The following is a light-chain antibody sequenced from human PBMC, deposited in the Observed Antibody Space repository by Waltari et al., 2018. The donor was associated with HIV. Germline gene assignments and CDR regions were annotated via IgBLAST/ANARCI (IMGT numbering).Light chain of an antibody. CDR3: QQSYSFPYT. CDR1: QHIGSY. Sequence: DIQMTQSPSPLSASVRDGVTITCRASQHIGSYLNWYQQKPGKAPELLIYAASTLYSGVPSRFRGSGTATDFTLTISDLQPEDFATYYCQQSYSFPYTFGQGTTLDI. CDR2: AAS. J-gene: IGKJ2*01. V-gene: IGKV1-39*01.